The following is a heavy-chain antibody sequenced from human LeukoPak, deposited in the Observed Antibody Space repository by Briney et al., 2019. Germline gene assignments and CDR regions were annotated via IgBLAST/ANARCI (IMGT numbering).Heavy chain of an antibody. CDR1: GFTFSSHE. Sequence: GGSLRLSCAASGFTFSSHEMNWVRQAPGRGLEWISYISSSGSTIFYTDSLKGRFTISRDNAKNSLYLQMSSLRADDTTVYYCARGPGLFPYFDYWGQGTLVTVSS. V-gene: IGHV3-48*03. CDR2: ISSSGSTI. J-gene: IGHJ4*02. D-gene: IGHD3/OR15-3a*01. CDR3: ARGPGLFPYFDY.